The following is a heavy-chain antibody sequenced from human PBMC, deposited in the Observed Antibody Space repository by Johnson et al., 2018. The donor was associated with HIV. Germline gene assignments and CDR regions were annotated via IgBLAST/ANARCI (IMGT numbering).Heavy chain of an antibody. D-gene: IGHD7-27*01. Sequence: VQLVASGGCSAQPGGSLRLSCAASEFTLSIYWMNWVRQAPGKGLEWVANIKQDGSEKYYVDSVKGRFTISRDNVKNSLYLQMNSLRADDTAVYYCASPWGGRGLDAFDIWGQGTMVTVSS. CDR2: IKQDGSEK. CDR3: ASPWGGRGLDAFDI. V-gene: IGHV3-7*05. CDR1: EFTLSIYW. J-gene: IGHJ3*02.